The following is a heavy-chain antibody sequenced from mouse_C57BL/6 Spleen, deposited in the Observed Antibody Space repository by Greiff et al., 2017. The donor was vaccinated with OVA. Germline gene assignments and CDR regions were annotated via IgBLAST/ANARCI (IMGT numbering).Heavy chain of an antibody. CDR1: GFSFNTYA. D-gene: IGHD1-1*02. CDR2: IRSKSNNYAT. Sequence: GGGLVQPKGSLKLSCAASGFSFNTYAMNWVRQAPGKGLEWVARIRSKSNNYATYYADSVKDRFTISRDDSESMLYLQMNNLKTEDTAMYYCVRHNYAYYFDYWGQGTTLTVSS. V-gene: IGHV10-1*01. J-gene: IGHJ2*01. CDR3: VRHNYAYYFDY.